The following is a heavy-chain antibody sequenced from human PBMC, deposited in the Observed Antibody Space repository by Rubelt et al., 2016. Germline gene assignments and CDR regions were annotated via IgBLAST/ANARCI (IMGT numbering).Heavy chain of an antibody. Sequence: QVQLQESGPGLVKPSETLSLTCSVSGGSIRSYYWSWIRQPPGKGLEWIGSISYIGSAYYNQSLKSRVTISVDTSKNQFSLKLSSVTAADTAMYYCARDRLVGASDAFDFWGQGTVVTVSS. CDR3: ARDRLVGASDAFDF. D-gene: IGHD1-26*01. V-gene: IGHV4-59*05. CDR1: GGSIRSYY. CDR2: ISYIGSA. J-gene: IGHJ3*01.